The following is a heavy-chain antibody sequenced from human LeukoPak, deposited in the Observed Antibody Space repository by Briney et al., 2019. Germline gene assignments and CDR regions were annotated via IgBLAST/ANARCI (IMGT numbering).Heavy chain of an antibody. Sequence: GGSLRLSCAASGFTFNNYNVNWVRQAPGKGLEWVSVIYSGGSTYYADSVKGRFTISRDKSKNTLYLQMNSLRAEDTAVYYCASGSIATHLFDYWGQGTLVTVSS. J-gene: IGHJ4*02. CDR3: ASGSIATHLFDY. CDR1: GFTFNNYN. V-gene: IGHV3-53*01. D-gene: IGHD6-6*01. CDR2: IYSGGST.